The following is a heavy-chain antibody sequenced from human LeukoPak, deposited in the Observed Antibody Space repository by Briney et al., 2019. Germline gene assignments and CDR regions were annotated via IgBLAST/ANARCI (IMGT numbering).Heavy chain of an antibody. CDR2: INAGNGNT. CDR3: ARGVATNRYYFDY. Sequence: ASVKVSCKASGYTFTSYAMQWVRQAPGQRLEWMGWINAGNGNTKYSQKFQGRVTITRDTSASTAYMELSSLRSEDMAVYSCARGVATNRYYFDYWGQGTLVTVSS. J-gene: IGHJ4*02. D-gene: IGHD5-12*01. CDR1: GYTFTSYA. V-gene: IGHV1-3*01.